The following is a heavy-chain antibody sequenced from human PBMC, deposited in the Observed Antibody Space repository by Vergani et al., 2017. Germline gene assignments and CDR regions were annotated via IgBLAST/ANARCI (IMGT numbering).Heavy chain of an antibody. CDR3: AEPQAGYSSGWYSGFAEYFQH. V-gene: IGHV3-23*01. CDR1: GFTFSSYA. J-gene: IGHJ1*01. D-gene: IGHD6-19*01. Sequence: EVQLLESGGGLVQPGGSLRLSCAASGFTFSSYAMSWVRQAPGKGLEWVSAISGSGGSTYYADSVKGRFTISRDNSKNTVYLQMNSLRAEDTAVYYCAEPQAGYSSGWYSGFAEYFQHWGQGTLVTVSS. CDR2: ISGSGGST.